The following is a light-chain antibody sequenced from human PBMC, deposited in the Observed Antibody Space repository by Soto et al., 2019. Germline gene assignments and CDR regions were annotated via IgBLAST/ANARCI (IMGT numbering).Light chain of an antibody. CDR1: NIGSKS. J-gene: IGLJ3*02. CDR2: YDS. V-gene: IGLV3-21*04. Sequence: SYELTQPPSVSVAPGKTARITCGGNNIGSKSVHWYQQKPGQAPVLVIYYDSDRPSGIPERFSGSNSGNTATLTISRVEAGDEADYYCQVWDSSSDQVFGGGTKLTDL. CDR3: QVWDSSSDQV.